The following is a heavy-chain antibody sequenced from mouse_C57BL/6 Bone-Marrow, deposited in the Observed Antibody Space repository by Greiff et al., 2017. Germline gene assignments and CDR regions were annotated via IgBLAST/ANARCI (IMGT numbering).Heavy chain of an antibody. D-gene: IGHD4-1*01. CDR1: GYTFTSYW. J-gene: IGHJ2*01. Sequence: VQLQQPGAELVKPGASVKMSCKASGYTFTSYWITWAKQRPGQGLEWIGDIYPTSGRTNYNEKFKSKAILTVDTSSNTAYMQLSSLTSEDSAVFYCARSGPLGRSFDYWGQGTTLTVSS. CDR2: IYPTSGRT. V-gene: IGHV1-55*01. CDR3: ARSGPLGRSFDY.